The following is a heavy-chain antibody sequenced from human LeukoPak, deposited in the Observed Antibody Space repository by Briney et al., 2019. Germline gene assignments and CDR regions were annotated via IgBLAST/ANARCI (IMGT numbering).Heavy chain of an antibody. CDR1: GGSISTYY. CDR2: IYYSGST. CDR3: ASHVRIAAAVPYYMDV. V-gene: IGHV4-59*12. D-gene: IGHD6-13*01. J-gene: IGHJ6*03. Sequence: PSETLSLTCTVSGGSISTYYWSWIRQPPGKGLEWIGYIYYSGSTNYNPSLKSRVTISVDTSKNQFSLKLSSVTAADTAVYYCASHVRIAAAVPYYMDVWGKGTTVTISS.